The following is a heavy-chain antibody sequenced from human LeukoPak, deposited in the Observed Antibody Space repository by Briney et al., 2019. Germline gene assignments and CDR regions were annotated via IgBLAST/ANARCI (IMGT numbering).Heavy chain of an antibody. CDR2: IFNDGSKK. CDR1: GFTFCSYA. Sequence: GGAPRLPCSASGFTFCSYAIPWGRQAPGKGVGGGAGIFNDGSKKNYTDSVKGRFTISRDNSKNTLYMQMNRLRAEDTAVYYCAKAPSILVVPAALASYYYYYGMDFGGQGTTVTVSS. V-gene: IGHV3-30-3*01. J-gene: IGHJ6*02. CDR3: AKAPSILVVPAALASYYYYYGMDF. D-gene: IGHD2-2*01.